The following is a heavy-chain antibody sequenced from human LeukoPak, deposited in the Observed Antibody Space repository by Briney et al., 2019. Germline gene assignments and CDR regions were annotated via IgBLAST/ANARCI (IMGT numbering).Heavy chain of an antibody. Sequence: PSETLSLTCSVSGGSLKTYYWTWIRQSAGKGLEWIGRISTSGRSNHRYSRVSRVSMTVDISNSEVSLKLTSVTAADTAVYYCAREPTNSDGRPLDYWGQGILVTVSS. D-gene: IGHD6-13*01. CDR3: AREPTNSDGRPLDY. CDR1: GGSLKTYY. J-gene: IGHJ4*02. V-gene: IGHV4-4*07. CDR2: ISTSGRS.